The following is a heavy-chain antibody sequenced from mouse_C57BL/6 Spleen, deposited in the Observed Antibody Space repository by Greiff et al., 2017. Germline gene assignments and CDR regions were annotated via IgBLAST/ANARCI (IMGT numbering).Heavy chain of an antibody. V-gene: IGHV1-82*01. D-gene: IGHD1-1*01. CDR3: ARDYGGSFAY. CDR1: GYAFSSSW. J-gene: IGHJ3*01. Sequence: QVQLQQSGPELVKPGASVKISCKASGYAFSSSWMNWVKQRPGQGLEWIGRIYPGDGDTNYNGKFKGKATLTADKSSSTAYMQLSSQTSEDSSVCICARDYGGSFAYWGQGTLVTVSA. CDR2: IYPGDGDT.